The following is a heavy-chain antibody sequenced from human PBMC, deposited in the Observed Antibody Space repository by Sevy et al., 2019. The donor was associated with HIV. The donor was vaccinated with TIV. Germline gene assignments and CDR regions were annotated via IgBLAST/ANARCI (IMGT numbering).Heavy chain of an antibody. CDR3: ARNDYSDYYFDY. D-gene: IGHD4-17*01. V-gene: IGHV4-31*03. CDR2: FYYSGSI. Sequence: SETLSLTCTVSAGSISSSYYWSWIRLLPGKGLEWIGYFYYSGSIYYNPSLKSRVTISIDTSKNQFSLKLSSVTAADTALYYCARNDYSDYYFDYWGQGSLVTVSS. J-gene: IGHJ4*02. CDR1: AGSISSSYY.